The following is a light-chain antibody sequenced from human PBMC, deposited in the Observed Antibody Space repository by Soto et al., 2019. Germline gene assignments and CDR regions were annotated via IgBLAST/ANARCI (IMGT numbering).Light chain of an antibody. V-gene: IGKV1-27*01. J-gene: IGKJ1*01. CDR2: EAS. CDR3: QKYNRTPRT. CDR1: QDISDH. Sequence: DFQMTQSPSSLSASVGDRVTITCRAIQDISDHLAWYQHKPGKVPKLLIYEASTLQSGVPSRFSGAGSGTDFTLTISSLQPEDVATYYCQKYNRTPRTFGQGTKVELK.